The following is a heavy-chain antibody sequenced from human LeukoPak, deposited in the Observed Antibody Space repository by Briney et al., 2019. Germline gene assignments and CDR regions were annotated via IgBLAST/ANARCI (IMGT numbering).Heavy chain of an antibody. Sequence: GGSLRLSCTGFGFTFRDYAVSWVRQAPGKGLECIGIIRSKVYGGTTEYAASVKGRFTISRDDSKSIAYLQMNSLKAEGTAVYYCTRDPYYFDSSGYYHHAFDIWGQGTMVAVSS. D-gene: IGHD3-22*01. CDR2: IRSKVYGGTT. J-gene: IGHJ3*02. V-gene: IGHV3-49*04. CDR1: GFTFRDYA. CDR3: TRDPYYFDSSGYYHHAFDI.